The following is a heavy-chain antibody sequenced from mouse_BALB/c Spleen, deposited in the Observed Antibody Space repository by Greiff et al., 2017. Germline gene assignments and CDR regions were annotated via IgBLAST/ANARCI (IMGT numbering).Heavy chain of an antibody. CDR2: IWAGGST. V-gene: IGHV2-9*02. D-gene: IGHD1-1*01. CDR3: ARDRGITTVNYAMDY. J-gene: IGHJ4*01. CDR1: GFSLTSYG. Sequence: QVQLKESGPGLVAPSQSLSITCTVSGFSLTSYGVHWVRQPPGKGLEWLGVIWAGGSTNYNSALMSRLSISKDNSKSQVFLKMNSLQTDDTAMYYCARDRGITTVNYAMDYWGQGTSGTVSS.